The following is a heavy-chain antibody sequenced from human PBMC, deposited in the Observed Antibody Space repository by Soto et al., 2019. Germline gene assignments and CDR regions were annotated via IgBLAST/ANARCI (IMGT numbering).Heavy chain of an antibody. CDR1: GYTFTSYG. V-gene: IGHV1-18*04. D-gene: IGHD3-22*01. Sequence: QVQLVQSGAEVKKPGASVKVSCKASGYTFTSYGISWVRQAPGQGLEWMGWISAYNGNTNYAQKLQGRVTMTTDTSTSTAYSELRSLRSDDTAEYYRARSLNYYDSSGYCLYWGQGTLVTVSS. CDR3: ARSLNYYDSSGYCLY. CDR2: ISAYNGNT. J-gene: IGHJ4*02.